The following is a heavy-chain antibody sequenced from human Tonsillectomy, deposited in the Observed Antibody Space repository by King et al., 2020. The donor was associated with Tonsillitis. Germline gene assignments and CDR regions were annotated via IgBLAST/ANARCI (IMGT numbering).Heavy chain of an antibody. J-gene: IGHJ6*02. D-gene: IGHD3-3*01. CDR3: AKDITISFFGMDV. Sequence: VQLVESGGGLVQPGSSLRLSCAASGFTLDDYAMHWVRQAPGKGVVWVSGISWNSGGIGFAESVKGRFTISRDNAKNSLYLQMNSLRAEDTAFYYCAKDITISFFGMDVWGQGTTVTVSS. CDR2: ISWNSGGI. V-gene: IGHV3-9*01. CDR1: GFTLDDYA.